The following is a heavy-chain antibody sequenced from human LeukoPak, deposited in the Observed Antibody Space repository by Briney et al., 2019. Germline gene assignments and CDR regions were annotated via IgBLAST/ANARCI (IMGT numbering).Heavy chain of an antibody. J-gene: IGHJ4*02. CDR3: ARGARAGYNLEPFDY. V-gene: IGHV4-59*08. Sequence: TPSETLSLTCTVSGGSMSSYYWSWIRQPPGKGLEWIGYIYYSGSTKYNPSLKSRVTISVDTSTNQFSLKLSSVTAADTAVYYCARGARAGYNLEPFDYWGQGTLVTVSS. D-gene: IGHD5-24*01. CDR1: GGSMSSYY. CDR2: IYYSGST.